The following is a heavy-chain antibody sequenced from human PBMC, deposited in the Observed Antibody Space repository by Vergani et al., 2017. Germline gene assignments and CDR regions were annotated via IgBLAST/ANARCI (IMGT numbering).Heavy chain of an antibody. V-gene: IGHV4-34*01. J-gene: IGHJ4*02. Sequence: QVQLQQWGAGLLKPSETLSLTCAVYGGSFSGYYWSWIRQPPGKGLEWIGEINHSGSTNYNPSLKSRVTISVDTSKNQFSLKLSSVTAADTAVYYCATPETYYYGSGSYRPFDYWGQGTLVTVSS. CDR2: INHSGST. D-gene: IGHD3-10*01. CDR1: GGSFSGYY. CDR3: ATPETYYYGSGSYRPFDY.